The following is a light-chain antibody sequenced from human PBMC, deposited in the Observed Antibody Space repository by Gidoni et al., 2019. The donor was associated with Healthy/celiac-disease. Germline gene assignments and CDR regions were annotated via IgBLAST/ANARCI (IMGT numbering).Light chain of an antibody. CDR3: QQYYSTPQT. CDR1: QGISNS. J-gene: IGKJ2*01. CDR2: AAS. V-gene: IGKV1-NL1*01. Sequence: SVGDRVTITCRASQGISNSLAWYQQKPGKAPKLLLYAASRLESGVPSRFSGSGSGTDYTLTISSLQPADFATYYCQQYYSTPQTFGQGTKLEIK.